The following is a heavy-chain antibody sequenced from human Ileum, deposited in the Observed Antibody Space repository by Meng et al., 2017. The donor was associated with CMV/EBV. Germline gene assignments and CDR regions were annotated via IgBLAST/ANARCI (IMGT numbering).Heavy chain of an antibody. Sequence: AYYMSWFRQAPGKGLEWVSYISSSGSTIYYADSVKGRFTISRDNAKNSLYLQMNSLRAEDTAVYYCARGEPSGGVPAAIPNPAEFDPWGQGTLVTVSS. CDR1: AYY. J-gene: IGHJ5*02. D-gene: IGHD2-2*01. CDR3: ARGEPSGGVPAAIPNPAEFDP. V-gene: IGHV3-11*04. CDR2: ISSSGSTI.